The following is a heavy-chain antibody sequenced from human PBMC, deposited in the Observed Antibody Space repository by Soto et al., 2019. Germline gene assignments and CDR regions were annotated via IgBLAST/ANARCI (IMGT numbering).Heavy chain of an antibody. Sequence: GGSLRLSCAASGFTFSSYAMHWVRQAPGKGLEWVAVISYDGSNKYYADSVKGRFTISRVNSKNTLYLQMNSLRAEDTAVYYCARDGSWIQLWAYFDYWGQGTLVTVSS. CDR1: GFTFSSYA. CDR3: ARDGSWIQLWAYFDY. D-gene: IGHD5-18*01. V-gene: IGHV3-30-3*01. CDR2: ISYDGSNK. J-gene: IGHJ4*02.